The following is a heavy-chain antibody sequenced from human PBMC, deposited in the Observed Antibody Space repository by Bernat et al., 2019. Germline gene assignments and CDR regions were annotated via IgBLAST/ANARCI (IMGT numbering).Heavy chain of an antibody. V-gene: IGHV1-2*04. CDR3: ARDRPRRGYSYGQYYYYGMDV. CDR2: INPNSGGT. D-gene: IGHD5-18*01. Sequence: QVQLVQSGAEVKKPGASVKVSCKASGYTFTGYYMHWVRQAPGQGLEWMGWINPNSGGTNYAQKFQGWVTMTRDTSISTAYMELSRLRSDDTAVYYCARDRPRRGYSYGQYYYYGMDVWGQGTTVTVSS. CDR1: GYTFTGYY. J-gene: IGHJ6*02.